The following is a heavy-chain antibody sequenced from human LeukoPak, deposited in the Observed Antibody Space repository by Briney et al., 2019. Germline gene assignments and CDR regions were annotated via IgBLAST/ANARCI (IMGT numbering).Heavy chain of an antibody. J-gene: IGHJ4*02. D-gene: IGHD1-26*01. Sequence: AGGSLKLSCAASGFTFSGSAMPWVRQASGKGLEWVGRIRSKANSYATAYAASVRGRFTISRDDSKKPESLQMDSLKTEDTAVYYSTGNIVGATILGGQGTLVTVSS. CDR2: IRSKANSYAT. CDR3: TGNIVGATIL. CDR1: GFTFSGSA. V-gene: IGHV3-73*01.